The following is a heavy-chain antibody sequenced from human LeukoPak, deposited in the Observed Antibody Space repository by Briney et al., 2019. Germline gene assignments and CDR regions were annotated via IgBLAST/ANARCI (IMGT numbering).Heavy chain of an antibody. CDR3: ARLSSYCSGGACYYYFDY. D-gene: IGHD2-15*01. CDR1: GGSISSYS. V-gene: IGHV4-59*08. J-gene: IGHJ4*02. CDR2: ISYSGTT. Sequence: SETLSLTCTVSGGSISSYSWSWIRQPPGKGLEWIGCISYSGTTSYNPSLKSRVTISIDTPKNQFSLRLSSVTAADTAVYYCARLSSYCSGGACYYYFDYWGQGTLVTVSS.